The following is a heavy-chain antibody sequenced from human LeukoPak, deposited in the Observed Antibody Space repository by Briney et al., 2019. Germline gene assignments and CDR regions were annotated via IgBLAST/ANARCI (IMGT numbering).Heavy chain of an antibody. CDR3: VRVIQGINSSWYGS. CDR1: GFNFSTYA. Sequence: GGSLRLSCAASGFNFSTYAMHWVRQAPGKGLEYVSAISSNGINTYYANSVKGRFTISRDNSKNTLYLQMGSLRAEDMAVYYCVRVIQGINSSWYGSWGQGTLVTVSP. V-gene: IGHV3-64*01. D-gene: IGHD6-13*01. CDR2: ISSNGINT. J-gene: IGHJ1*01.